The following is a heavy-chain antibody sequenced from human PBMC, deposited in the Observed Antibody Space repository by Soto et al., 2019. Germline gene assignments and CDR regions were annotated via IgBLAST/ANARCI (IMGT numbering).Heavy chain of an antibody. D-gene: IGHD3-22*01. CDR1: GATFRSYA. Sequence: SVKVSCKASGATFRSYAMSWVRHAPGQGLEWIGGTIPIFGTANYAQKLPGRVTITADRRTSTAYMELSSLRSEDTAVYYCARAGRGGYYYDSSGYYQYYYYGMDVWGQGTTVTVSS. J-gene: IGHJ6*02. V-gene: IGHV1-69*06. CDR3: ARAGRGGYYYDSSGYYQYYYYGMDV. CDR2: TIPIFGTA.